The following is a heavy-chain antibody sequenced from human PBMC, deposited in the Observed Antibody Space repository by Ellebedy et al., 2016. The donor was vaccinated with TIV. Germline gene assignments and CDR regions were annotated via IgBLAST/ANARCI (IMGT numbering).Heavy chain of an antibody. CDR3: AKGSSGWYEGQASYGY. Sequence: GGSLRLSXAASGFTFSSYAMSWVRQAPGKGLEWVSAISGSGGSTYYADSVKGRFTISRDNSKNTLYLQMNSLRAEDTAVYYCAKGSSGWYEGQASYGYWGQGTLVTVSS. CDR1: GFTFSSYA. D-gene: IGHD6-19*01. J-gene: IGHJ4*02. CDR2: ISGSGGST. V-gene: IGHV3-23*01.